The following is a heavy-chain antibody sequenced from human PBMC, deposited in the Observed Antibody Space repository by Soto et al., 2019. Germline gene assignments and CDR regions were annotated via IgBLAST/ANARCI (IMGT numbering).Heavy chain of an antibody. Sequence: QVQLVESGGGVVQPGRSLRLSCAASGFTFSDYAMHWVRQAPGKGLEWVAVISYDGRSDYYADSVKGRLNISRDNSKNTLLLQVNNLRTEDTAVYYCARAYYDSSGYYGGSDYWGQGILVTVSS. CDR3: ARAYYDSSGYYGGSDY. J-gene: IGHJ4*02. V-gene: IGHV3-30-3*01. CDR1: GFTFSDYA. CDR2: ISYDGRSD. D-gene: IGHD3-22*01.